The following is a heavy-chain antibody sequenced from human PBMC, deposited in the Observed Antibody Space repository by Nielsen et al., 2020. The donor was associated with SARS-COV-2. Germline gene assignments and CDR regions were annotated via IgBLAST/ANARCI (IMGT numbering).Heavy chain of an antibody. CDR1: GGSISSYY. Sequence: SETLSLTCTVSGGSISSYYWSWILQHPGKELQWIGRIYTSGSTNYNPSPKSRVTMSVDTSKNQFSLKLSSVSAADTAVYYCARGVVPPAIGDDYYYYYGMDVWGQGTTVTVSS. CDR2: IYTSGST. CDR3: ARGVVPPAIGDDYYYYYGMDV. J-gene: IGHJ6*02. V-gene: IGHV4-4*07. D-gene: IGHD2-2*01.